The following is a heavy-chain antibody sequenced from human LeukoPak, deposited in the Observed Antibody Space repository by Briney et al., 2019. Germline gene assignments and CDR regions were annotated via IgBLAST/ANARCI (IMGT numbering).Heavy chain of an antibody. CDR3: AKDRVPEKEYYYYYMDV. D-gene: IGHD4/OR15-4a*01. J-gene: IGHJ6*03. V-gene: IGHV3-23*01. CDR2: ISGSGGST. CDR1: GFTFSSYA. Sequence: GGSLRLSCAASGFTFSSYAMSWVRQAPGKGLEWVSAISGSGGSTYYADSVKGRFTISRDNSKNTLYLQMNSLRAEDTAVYYCAKDRVPEKEYYYYYMDVWGKGTTVTVSS.